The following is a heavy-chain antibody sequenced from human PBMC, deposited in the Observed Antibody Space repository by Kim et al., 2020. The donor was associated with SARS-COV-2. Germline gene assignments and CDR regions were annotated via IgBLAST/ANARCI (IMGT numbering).Heavy chain of an antibody. V-gene: IGHV3-13*01. CDR2: IGTAGDT. CDR3: ARGVATIYGVRHYYGMDV. J-gene: IGHJ6*02. Sequence: GGSLRLSCAASGFTFSSYDMHWVRQATGKGLEWVSAIGTAGDTYYPGSVKGRFTISRENAKNSLYLQMNSLRAGDTAVYYCARGVATIYGVRHYYGMDVWGQGTTVTVSS. CDR1: GFTFSSYD. D-gene: IGHD5-12*01.